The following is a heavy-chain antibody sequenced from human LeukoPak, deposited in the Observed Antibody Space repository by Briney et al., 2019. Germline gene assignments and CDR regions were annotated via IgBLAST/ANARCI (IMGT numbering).Heavy chain of an antibody. CDR3: ARKDDILTGYYFFDY. D-gene: IGHD3-9*01. V-gene: IGHV3-7*01. CDR2: IKQDGSEK. Sequence: GGSLRLSCAASGFTFSNYWMSWVRQAPGKGLEWVANIKQDGSEKYYVDSVKGRFTISRDNAKNSLYLQMNSLRAEDTAVYYCARKDDILTGYYFFDYWGQGTLVTVSS. CDR1: GFTFSNYW. J-gene: IGHJ4*02.